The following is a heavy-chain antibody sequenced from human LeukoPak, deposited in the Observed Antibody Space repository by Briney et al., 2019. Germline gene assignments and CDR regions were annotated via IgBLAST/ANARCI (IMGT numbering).Heavy chain of an antibody. CDR2: INSDGSST. Sequence: GGSLRLSCAASGFTFSSYWMHWVRQAPGKGLVWVSRINSDGSSTSYADSVKGRFTISRDNAKNTLYLQMNSLRAEDTAVYYCARDRCSGGSCYANDYWGQGTLVAVSS. D-gene: IGHD2-15*01. V-gene: IGHV3-74*01. J-gene: IGHJ4*02. CDR3: ARDRCSGGSCYANDY. CDR1: GFTFSSYW.